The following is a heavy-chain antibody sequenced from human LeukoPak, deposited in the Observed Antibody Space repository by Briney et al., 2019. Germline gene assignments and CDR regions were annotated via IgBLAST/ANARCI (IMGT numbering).Heavy chain of an antibody. CDR2: ISGSGGST. CDR3: AKSTSSWYGGPFDL. D-gene: IGHD6-13*01. CDR1: GFSFTSYG. V-gene: IGHV3-23*01. J-gene: IGHJ3*01. Sequence: PGGSLRLSCAASGFSFTSYGIIWVRQAPGKGLEWVSDISGSGGSTYNADSVKGRFTISRDNSKNTLFLQMNSLRAEDTAAYYCAKSTSSWYGGPFDLWGRGTMVTVSS.